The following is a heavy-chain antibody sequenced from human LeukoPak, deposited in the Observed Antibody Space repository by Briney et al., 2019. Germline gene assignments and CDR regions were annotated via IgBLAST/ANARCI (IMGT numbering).Heavy chain of an antibody. CDR2: INHIGST. J-gene: IGHJ4*02. Sequence: SETLSLTCAVYGGSFSGYYWSWIRQPPGKGLEWIGEINHIGSTNYNPSLKSRVTISVDTSKNQFSLKLSSVTAADTAVYYCARRDYDYVWGSYRYTVFDYWGQGTLVTVSS. D-gene: IGHD3-16*02. CDR3: ARRDYDYVWGSYRYTVFDY. V-gene: IGHV4-34*01. CDR1: GGSFSGYY.